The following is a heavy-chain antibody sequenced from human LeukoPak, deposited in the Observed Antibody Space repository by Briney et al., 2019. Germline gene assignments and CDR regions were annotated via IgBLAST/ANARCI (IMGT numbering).Heavy chain of an antibody. Sequence: GGSLRLSCAASGFTFSSYGMHWVRQAPGKGLEWVAFIRYDGSNKYYADSVKGRFTISRDNSKNTLYLQMNSLRTEDTAVYYCAKDGPYYDILTGYRRTSVYSFDYWGQGTLVTVSS. D-gene: IGHD3-9*01. CDR2: IRYDGSNK. J-gene: IGHJ4*02. CDR3: AKDGPYYDILTGYRRTSVYSFDY. V-gene: IGHV3-30*02. CDR1: GFTFSSYG.